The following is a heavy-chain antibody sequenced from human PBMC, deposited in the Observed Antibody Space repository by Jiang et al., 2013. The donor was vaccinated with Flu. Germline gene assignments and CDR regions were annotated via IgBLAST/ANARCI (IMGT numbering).Heavy chain of an antibody. Sequence: TLSLTCTVSGGSTSSHTYFWGWIRQPPGKGLEWIASGFYGGTTYYNPSLQSRVTVSVDTSQNQVSLRLNSVTASDTAVYYCARDPIYASGSYPRGGFDYWGQGILVTVSS. CDR3: ARDPIYASGSYPRGGFDY. J-gene: IGHJ4*02. CDR1: GGSTSSHTYF. V-gene: IGHV4-39*07. CDR2: GFYGGTT. D-gene: IGHD3-10*01.